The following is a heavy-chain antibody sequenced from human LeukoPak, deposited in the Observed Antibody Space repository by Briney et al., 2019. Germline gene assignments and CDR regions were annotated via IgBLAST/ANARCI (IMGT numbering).Heavy chain of an antibody. CDR1: GDSISTSNSY. CDR2: IYYSGNT. D-gene: IGHD4-11*01. Sequence: SETLSLTCTVSGDSISTSNSYWGWIRQPPGKGLEWIGSIYYSGNTYYNPSLKSRVTISVDTSKNQFSLKLSSVTAADTSVYYCARDRAREYSNYEYYFDYWGQGTLVTVSS. V-gene: IGHV4-39*07. J-gene: IGHJ4*02. CDR3: ARDRAREYSNYEYYFDY.